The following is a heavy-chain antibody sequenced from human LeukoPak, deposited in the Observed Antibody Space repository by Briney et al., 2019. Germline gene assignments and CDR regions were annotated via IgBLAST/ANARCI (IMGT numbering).Heavy chain of an antibody. CDR3: ARWPGIA. CDR2: IYYSGGT. V-gene: IGHV4-59*01. Sequence: SETLSLTCTVSGGSISSYYWSWIRQPPGKGLEWIGYIYYSGGTNYNPSLKSRVTISVDTSKNQFSLKLSSVTAADTAVYYCARWPGIAWGQGTLVTVSS. D-gene: IGHD2-21*01. CDR1: GGSISSYY. J-gene: IGHJ4*02.